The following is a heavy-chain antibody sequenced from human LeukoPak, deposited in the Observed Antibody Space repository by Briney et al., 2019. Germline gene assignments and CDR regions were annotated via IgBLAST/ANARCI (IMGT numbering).Heavy chain of an antibody. Sequence: GGSLRLSCEASGLTFSNSWMHWVRQAPGKGLVWVSRINNEGTTISYADSVKGRFTISRDNAKDTLYLQMNSLRAEDTAVYYCARVSGLGMNEYYQHWGQGILVTVAS. CDR3: ARVSGLGMNEYYQH. V-gene: IGHV3-74*01. CDR1: GLTFSNSW. D-gene: IGHD3-10*01. J-gene: IGHJ1*01. CDR2: INNEGTTI.